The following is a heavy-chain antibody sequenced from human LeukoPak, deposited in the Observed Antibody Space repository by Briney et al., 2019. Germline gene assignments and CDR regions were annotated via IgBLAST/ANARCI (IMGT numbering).Heavy chain of an antibody. CDR1: GFTFSNHA. V-gene: IGHV3-23*01. J-gene: IGHJ4*02. CDR3: AKDGFDYYDSSGYYYFNY. Sequence: GGSLRLSCAASGFTFSNHAMSWVRQAPGKGLQWVSAISGGGVARYYTDSVKGRFTISRDNSKNTMYLQMNSLRAEDTAVYNCAKDGFDYYDSSGYYYFNYWGQGTLVTVSS. CDR2: ISGGGVAR. D-gene: IGHD3-22*01.